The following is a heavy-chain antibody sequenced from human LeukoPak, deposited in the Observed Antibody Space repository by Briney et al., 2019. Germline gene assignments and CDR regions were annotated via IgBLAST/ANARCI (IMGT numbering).Heavy chain of an antibody. Sequence: GGSLRLSCAASGFTFSSYSMNWVRQAPGKGLEWVSSISSSSNYIYYADSVKGRFTISRDNAKNSLYLQMNSLRAEDTAVYYCARESGSYYVEYFDYWGQGTLVTVSS. V-gene: IGHV3-21*01. CDR2: ISSSSNYI. CDR1: GFTFSSYS. D-gene: IGHD1-26*01. J-gene: IGHJ4*02. CDR3: ARESGSYYVEYFDY.